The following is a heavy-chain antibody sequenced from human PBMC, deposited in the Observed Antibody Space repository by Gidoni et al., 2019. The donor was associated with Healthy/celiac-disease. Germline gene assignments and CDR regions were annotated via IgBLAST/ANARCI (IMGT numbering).Heavy chain of an antibody. CDR3: AKDRGGYIGYFDY. J-gene: IGHJ4*02. D-gene: IGHD5-12*01. Sequence: EVQLLESGGGLVQPGGSLRLSCAASGFTFSSFAMSWVRQAPGKGLEWVSAISGSGGSTYYADSVKGRFTISRDNSKNTLYLQMNSLRAEDTAVYYCAKDRGGYIGYFDYWGQGTLVTVSS. CDR2: ISGSGGST. CDR1: GFTFSSFA. V-gene: IGHV3-23*01.